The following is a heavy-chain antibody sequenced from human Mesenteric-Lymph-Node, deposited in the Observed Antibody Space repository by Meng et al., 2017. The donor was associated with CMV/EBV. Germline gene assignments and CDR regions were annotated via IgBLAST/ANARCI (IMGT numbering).Heavy chain of an antibody. CDR3: AKTRDDYTPLHDALDI. J-gene: IGHJ3*02. Sequence: FTFSNYAMHWVRQAPGKGLEWVAIISYDGSNKYSADSVKGRFTISRDNSKNTLYLQMNSLRAEDTAIYYCAKTRDDYTPLHDALDIWGQGTMVTVSS. V-gene: IGHV3-30-3*02. D-gene: IGHD5-24*01. CDR2: ISYDGSNK. CDR1: FTFSNYA.